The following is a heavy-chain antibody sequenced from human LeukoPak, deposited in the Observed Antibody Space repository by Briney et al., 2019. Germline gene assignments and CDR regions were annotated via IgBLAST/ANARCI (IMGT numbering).Heavy chain of an antibody. D-gene: IGHD1-26*01. V-gene: IGHV4-39*01. CDR3: ATRRSGSYSEY. CDR2: IKNSGIT. Sequence: SETLSLTCTVSGGSVTTSTYYWGWIRQPPGKGLEWIGTIKNSGITHYNPSLKSRLTMSVDTSKNQFSLKLNSVTAADTTVYYCATRRSGSYSEYWGQGILVTVSS. CDR1: GGSVTTSTYY. J-gene: IGHJ4*02.